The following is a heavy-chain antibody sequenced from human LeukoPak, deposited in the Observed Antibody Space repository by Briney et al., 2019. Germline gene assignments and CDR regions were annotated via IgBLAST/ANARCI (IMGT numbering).Heavy chain of an antibody. J-gene: IGHJ2*01. CDR3: ARDQNGYVWYFDL. V-gene: IGHV1-69*13. CDR2: IIPIFGTA. Sequence: GASVKVSCKASGGTFSSYAIGWVRQAPGQGLEWMGGIIPIFGTANYAQKFQGRVTITADESTSTAYMELSSLRSEDTAVYYCARDQNGYVWYFDLWGRGTLVTVSS. D-gene: IGHD3-16*01. CDR1: GGTFSSYA.